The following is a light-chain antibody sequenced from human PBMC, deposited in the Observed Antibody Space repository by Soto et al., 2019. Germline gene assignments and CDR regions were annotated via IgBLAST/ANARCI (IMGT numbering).Light chain of an antibody. CDR3: QQYIRWPLT. J-gene: IGKJ4*01. V-gene: IGKV1-8*01. Sequence: ALRMTQSPSSFSASTGDRVTITCRASQGISSYLAWYQQKPGKAPKLLIYAASTLQSGVPSRFSGRGSGTDFTLTISSLQAEDFAVYYCQQYIRWPLTFGGGTKVEIK. CDR2: AAS. CDR1: QGISSY.